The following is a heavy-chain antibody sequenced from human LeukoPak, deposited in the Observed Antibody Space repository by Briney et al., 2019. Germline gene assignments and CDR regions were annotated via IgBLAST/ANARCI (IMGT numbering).Heavy chain of an antibody. CDR1: GHTFTSYY. V-gene: IGHV1-46*01. J-gene: IGHJ6*02. D-gene: IGHD3-10*01. Sequence: ASVKVSCKASGHTFTSYYMHWVRQAPGQGLEWMGIINPSGGSTSYAQKFQGRVTMTRDTSTSTVYMELSSLRSEDTAVYYCARDTPYYYGSGREDYYYGMDVWGQGTTVTVSS. CDR2: INPSGGST. CDR3: ARDTPYYYGSGREDYYYGMDV.